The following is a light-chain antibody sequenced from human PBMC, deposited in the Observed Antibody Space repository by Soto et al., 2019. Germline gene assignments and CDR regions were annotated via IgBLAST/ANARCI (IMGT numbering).Light chain of an antibody. CDR3: QQYNSYSKT. J-gene: IGKJ1*01. Sequence: DIQMTQSPSTLSASVGDRVTITCRASQSIRSWLAWYQQKPGKAPKLLIYKASSLESGVPSRFSGSGSGTEFPLTLSSLQTDDFAAYYCQQYNSYSKTFGQGTKVEIK. CDR1: QSIRSW. CDR2: KAS. V-gene: IGKV1-5*03.